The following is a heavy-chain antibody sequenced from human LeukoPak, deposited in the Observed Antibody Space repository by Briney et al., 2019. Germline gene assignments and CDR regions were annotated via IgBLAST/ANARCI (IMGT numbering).Heavy chain of an antibody. CDR3: ARRRWGYSSSSYYFDY. CDR2: INHSGST. D-gene: IGHD6-13*01. Sequence: SETLSLTCAVYGGSFSGYYLSWIRQPPGKGLEWIGEINHSGSTNYNPSLKSRVTISVDTSKNQYSLKLSYVNAADTAVYYCARRRWGYSSSSYYFDYWGQGTLVTVSS. J-gene: IGHJ4*02. V-gene: IGHV4-34*01. CDR1: GGSFSGYY.